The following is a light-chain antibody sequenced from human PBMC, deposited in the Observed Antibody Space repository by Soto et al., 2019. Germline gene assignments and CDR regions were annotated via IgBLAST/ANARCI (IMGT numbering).Light chain of an antibody. V-gene: IGKV3-11*01. CDR2: DAS. CDR1: QSISNS. J-gene: IGKJ1*01. CDR3: QQRSNCPQT. Sequence: EIVLTHSPATLSLSPWERATLSCRASQSISNSLAWYQQKPCRGPSLLIFDASKRATGIPSRFSGSGCGTEFTLTISMLEHEDFAVYYCQQRSNCPQTFGHGTKVDIK.